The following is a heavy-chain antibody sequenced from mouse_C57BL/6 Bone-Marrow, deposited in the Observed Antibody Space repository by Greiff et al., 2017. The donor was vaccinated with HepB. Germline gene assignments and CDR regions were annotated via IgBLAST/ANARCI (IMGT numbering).Heavy chain of an antibody. CDR3: ARYYGSSYEYFDV. CDR1: GFSLTSYG. J-gene: IGHJ1*03. CDR2: IWSGGST. V-gene: IGHV2-2*01. Sequence: QVQLQQSGPGLVQPSQSLSITCTVSGFSLTSYGVHWVRQSPGKGLEWLGVIWSGGSTDYNAAFISRLSISKDNSKSQVFFKMNSLQADDTAIYYCARYYGSSYEYFDVWGTGTTVTVSS. D-gene: IGHD1-1*01.